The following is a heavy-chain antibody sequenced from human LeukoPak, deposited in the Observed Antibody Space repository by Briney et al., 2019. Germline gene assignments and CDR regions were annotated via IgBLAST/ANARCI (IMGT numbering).Heavy chain of an antibody. CDR2: IVPIFGTA. Sequence: SVKVSCKASGGTFSSYAISWVRQAPGQGLEWMGGIVPIFGTANYAQKLQGRVTMTTDTSTSTAYMELRSLRSDDTAVYYCARDCGGDCYSMSAVDYWGQGTLVTVSS. CDR3: ARDCGGDCYSMSAVDY. CDR1: GGTFSSYA. D-gene: IGHD2-21*02. V-gene: IGHV1-69*05. J-gene: IGHJ4*02.